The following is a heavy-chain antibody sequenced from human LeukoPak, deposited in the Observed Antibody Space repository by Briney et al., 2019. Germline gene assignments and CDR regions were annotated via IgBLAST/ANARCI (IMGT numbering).Heavy chain of an antibody. CDR1: GFTVSNNY. CDR2: IYSGGST. V-gene: IGHV3-66*02. D-gene: IGHD5-24*01. J-gene: IGHJ4*02. Sequence: GGSLRLSCVVSGFTVSNNYMSWVRQAPRKGLEWVSLIYSGGSTYYTDSVKGRFTISRDNSKNTLYLQMNSLRAEDTAVYYCARISQMSDFDHWGQGTLVTVSS. CDR3: ARISQMSDFDH.